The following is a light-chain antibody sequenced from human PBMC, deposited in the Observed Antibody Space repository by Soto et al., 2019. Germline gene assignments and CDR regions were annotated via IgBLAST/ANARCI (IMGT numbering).Light chain of an antibody. V-gene: IGKV1-5*01. Sequence: DIQMTQSPSTLSASLGDRVTITCRASQSISSWLAWYQQKPGKAPKLLIYDVSSLESGVPSRFSGSGSGTEFPLTISSLQPDDFANYYCQQYNTFWTFGQGTKVEIK. CDR3: QQYNTFWT. CDR1: QSISSW. J-gene: IGKJ1*01. CDR2: DVS.